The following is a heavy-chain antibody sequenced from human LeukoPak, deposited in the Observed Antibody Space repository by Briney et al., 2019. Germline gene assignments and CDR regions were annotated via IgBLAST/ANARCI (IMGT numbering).Heavy chain of an antibody. CDR3: ARGRGSSARLGYSYYYIDV. D-gene: IGHD1-26*01. CDR1: GYTFTSYG. J-gene: IGHJ6*03. V-gene: IGHV7-4-1*02. CDR2: INTNTGNP. Sequence: ASVKVSCKASGYTFTSYGINWVRQAPGQGLEWMGWINTNTGNPTYAQGFTGRFVFSLETPVSTAYLQISSLKAEDTAVYYCARGRGSSARLGYSYYYIDVWGKGTTVTVSS.